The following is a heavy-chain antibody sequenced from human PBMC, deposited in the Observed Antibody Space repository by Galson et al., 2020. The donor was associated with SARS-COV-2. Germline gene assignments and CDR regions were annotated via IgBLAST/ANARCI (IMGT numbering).Heavy chain of an antibody. V-gene: IGHV3-23*01. CDR3: AKEALVRGVTYFDY. CDR2: ISGSGGST. J-gene: IGHJ4*02. D-gene: IGHD3-10*01. CDR1: GFTFRNYA. Sequence: GESLKISCAASGFTFRNYAMTWVRQAPGKGLEWVSAISGSGGSTYYADSVKGRFTISRDNSKNTLYLQMNSLRAEDTAVYYCAKEALVRGVTYFDYWGQGTLVTVSS.